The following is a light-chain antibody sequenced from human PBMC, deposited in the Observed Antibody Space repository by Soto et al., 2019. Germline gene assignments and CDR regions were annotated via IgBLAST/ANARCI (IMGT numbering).Light chain of an antibody. J-gene: IGLJ1*01. Sequence: SVLTQPASVSGSPGQSITISCTGTSSEVGGYNYVSWYQQHPGKAPKLMIYDVSNRPSGVFYRFSGSKSGNTASLTISGLQAEDEADYYCSSYTSSSSLVFGTGTKVTVL. CDR3: SSYTSSSSLV. CDR2: DVS. V-gene: IGLV2-14*01. CDR1: SSEVGGYNY.